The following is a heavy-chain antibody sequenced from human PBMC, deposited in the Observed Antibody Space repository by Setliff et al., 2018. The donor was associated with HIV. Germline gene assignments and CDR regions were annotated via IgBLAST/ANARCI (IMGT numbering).Heavy chain of an antibody. V-gene: IGHV7-4-1*01. Sequence: GASVKVSCKASGYSLTSYSINWVRQAPGQGLEWMGYINTNTGNPTYAQGFTGRFVFSVDTPVSTAYLQIFSLKAEDTAVYYCTRDHTPPPNYDFWSGQIDLRNILYYMDVWGTGSPVTVSS. J-gene: IGHJ6*03. D-gene: IGHD3-3*01. CDR2: INTNTGNP. CDR3: TRDHTPPPNYDFWSGQIDLRNILYYMDV. CDR1: GYSLTSYS.